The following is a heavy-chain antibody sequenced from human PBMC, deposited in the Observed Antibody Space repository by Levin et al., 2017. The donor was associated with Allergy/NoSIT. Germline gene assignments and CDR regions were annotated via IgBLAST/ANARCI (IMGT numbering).Heavy chain of an antibody. CDR3: ASGRRGAPEAY. CDR2: INSDGVSI. J-gene: IGHJ4*02. V-gene: IGHV3-74*01. CDR1: GITFNTYW. Sequence: SCEVSGITFNTYWMHWVRQAPGKGLVWVARINSDGVSICYADSVQDRFTISRDNAKNTLYLQMNSLRAEDTAVYYCASGRRGAPEAYWRQGTLVTVSS. D-gene: IGHD1-14*01.